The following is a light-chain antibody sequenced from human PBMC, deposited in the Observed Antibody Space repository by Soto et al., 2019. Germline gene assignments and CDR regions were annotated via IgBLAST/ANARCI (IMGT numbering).Light chain of an antibody. Sequence: EIVMTQSPATLSVSPGERATLSCRASQSLSTNLAWYQQKPGQSPRLLIYGASTRATGIPARFSGSGSGTEFTLTISSLQSEDFAVYYCQHYNYWPPWTFGQGTKVESK. CDR1: QSLSTN. CDR2: GAS. J-gene: IGKJ1*01. V-gene: IGKV3-15*01. CDR3: QHYNYWPPWT.